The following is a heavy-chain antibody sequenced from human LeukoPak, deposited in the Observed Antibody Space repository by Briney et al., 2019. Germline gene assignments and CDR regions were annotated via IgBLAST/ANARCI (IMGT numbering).Heavy chain of an antibody. CDR1: GGTFSSYA. CDR3: ARGGGYCSGGSCYYFDY. Sequence: SVKVSCKASGGTFSSYAISWVRQAPGQGLEWMGGIIPIFGTANYAQKFQGRVTITADESTSIAYMELSSLRSEDTAVYYCARGGGYCSGGSCYYFDYWGQGTLVTVSS. V-gene: IGHV1-69*13. CDR2: IIPIFGTA. D-gene: IGHD2-15*01. J-gene: IGHJ4*02.